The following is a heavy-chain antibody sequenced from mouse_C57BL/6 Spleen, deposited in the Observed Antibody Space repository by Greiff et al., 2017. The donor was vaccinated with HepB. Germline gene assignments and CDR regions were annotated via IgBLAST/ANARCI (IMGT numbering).Heavy chain of an antibody. V-gene: IGHV1-72*01. CDR1: GYTFTSYW. CDR2: IDPNSGGT. Sequence: QVQLKQPGAELVKPGASVKLSCKASGYTFTSYWMHWVKQRPGRGLEWIGRIDPNSGGTKYNEKFKSKATLTVDKPSVTAYMQLRRLTSEDSAVYYCARPTVVAGDYFDYWGQGTTLTVSS. CDR3: ARPTVVAGDYFDY. J-gene: IGHJ2*01. D-gene: IGHD1-1*01.